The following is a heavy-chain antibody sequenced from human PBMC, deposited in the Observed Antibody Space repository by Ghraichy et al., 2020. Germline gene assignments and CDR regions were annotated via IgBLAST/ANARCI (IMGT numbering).Heavy chain of an antibody. V-gene: IGHV1-18*01. CDR1: GYTFTSYG. J-gene: IGHJ6*03. D-gene: IGHD1-14*01. CDR3: ARGTRGSVYYYYMDV. Sequence: ASVKVSCKASGYTFTSYGISWVRQAPGQGLEGMGWISAYNGNTNYAQKLQGRVTMTTDTSTSTAYMELRSLRSDDTAVYYCARGTRGSVYYYYMDVWGKGTTVTVSS. CDR2: ISAYNGNT.